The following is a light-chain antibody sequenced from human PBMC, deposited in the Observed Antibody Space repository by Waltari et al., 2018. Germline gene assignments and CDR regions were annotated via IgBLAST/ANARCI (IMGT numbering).Light chain of an antibody. CDR3: SSYGGRDTLL. CDR2: EVF. CDR1: DGGLGTFNY. V-gene: IGLV2-8*01. J-gene: IGLJ3*02. Sequence: QSALTQPPSETGSPGPSVSISCTGADGGLGTFNYVSWYQQHAGKAPKLLIYEVFKRPSGVSERFAGSRSGNTASLTVSGLQSEDEAHYRCSSYGGRDTLLFGGGTYLTVL.